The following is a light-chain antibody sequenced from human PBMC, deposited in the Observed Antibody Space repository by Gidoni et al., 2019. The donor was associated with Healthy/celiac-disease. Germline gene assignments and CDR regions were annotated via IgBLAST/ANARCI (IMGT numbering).Light chain of an antibody. CDR3: QQYDNWPPLT. CDR2: GAS. Sequence: EIVMTQSPATLSVSPGERATLSCRASHSVSSNLAWYQQKPGQAPRLLIYGASTRATGLPARFSGSGSGTEFTLTISSLQSEDFAVYYCQQYDNWPPLTFGGXTKVEIK. J-gene: IGKJ4*01. CDR1: HSVSSN. V-gene: IGKV3-15*01.